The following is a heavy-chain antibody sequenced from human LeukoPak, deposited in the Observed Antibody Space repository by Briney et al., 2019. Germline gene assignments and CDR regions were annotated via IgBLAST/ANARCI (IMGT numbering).Heavy chain of an antibody. V-gene: IGHV4-4*07. CDR2: IYTSGST. J-gene: IGHJ5*02. D-gene: IGHD6-19*01. CDR3: ARDLQWLVRGWFDP. Sequence: PSETLSLTCTVSGGSISSYYWSWIRQPAGKGLEWIGRIYTSGSTNYNPSLKSRVTMSVDTSKNQFSLKLSSVTAADTAVYYCARDLQWLVRGWFDPWGQGTLVTVSS. CDR1: GGSISSYY.